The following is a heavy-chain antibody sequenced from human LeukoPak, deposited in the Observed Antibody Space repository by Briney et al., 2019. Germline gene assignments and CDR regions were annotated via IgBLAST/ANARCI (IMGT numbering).Heavy chain of an antibody. Sequence: ASVKVSCTASGYTFTSDGISWVRQAPGQGLEWMGWISAYNGNTNYAQKLQGRVTMTTDTSTSPAYMELRSLRSDDTAVYYCARDRGVVVPAAMSWVYWGQGTLVTVSS. CDR2: ISAYNGNT. CDR1: GYTFTSDG. V-gene: IGHV1-18*04. D-gene: IGHD2-2*01. CDR3: ARDRGVVVPAAMSWVY. J-gene: IGHJ4*02.